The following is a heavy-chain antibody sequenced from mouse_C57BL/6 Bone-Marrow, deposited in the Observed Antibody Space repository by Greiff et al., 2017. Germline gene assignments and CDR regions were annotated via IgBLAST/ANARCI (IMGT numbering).Heavy chain of an antibody. CDR1: GFSFNTYA. D-gene: IGHD1-1*02. V-gene: IGHV10-1*01. J-gene: IGHJ4*01. Sequence: EVQVVESGGGLVQPKGSLKLSCAASGFSFNTYAMNWVRQAPGKGLEWVARIRSKSNNYATYYADSVKDRFTISRDDSESMLYLQMNNLKTEDTAKYYCVKHGRGGSYGYAMDYWGQGTSVTVSS. CDR2: IRSKSNNYAT. CDR3: VKHGRGGSYGYAMDY.